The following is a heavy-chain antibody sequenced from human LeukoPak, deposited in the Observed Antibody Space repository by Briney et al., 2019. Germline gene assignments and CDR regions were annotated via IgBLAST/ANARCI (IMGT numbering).Heavy chain of an antibody. CDR1: GFTFSNYA. Sequence: GGSLRLSCAASGFTFSNYAMHWVRQAPGKGLEWVALISYDGRDKEYADSVKGRFTISRDNSKNTLSLQMTSLRTEDTPVYYCAPELGIKAFDMCGQGTMVTVSS. J-gene: IGHJ3*02. V-gene: IGHV3-30*04. CDR2: ISYDGRDK. D-gene: IGHD7-27*01. CDR3: APELGIKAFDM.